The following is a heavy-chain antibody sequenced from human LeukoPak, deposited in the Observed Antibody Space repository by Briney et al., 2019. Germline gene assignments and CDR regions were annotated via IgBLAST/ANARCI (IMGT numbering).Heavy chain of an antibody. V-gene: IGHV3-48*04. D-gene: IGHD7-27*01. CDR1: GFTFSTYS. J-gene: IGHJ4*02. CDR2: ISRSTNTI. Sequence: GGSLRLSCAASGFTFSTYSMNWVRQAPGKGLEWVAYISRSTNTIYYADSVKGRFTISRDNVKNSLYLQMNSLRAEDTAVYYCARDPGDYWGQGTLVTVSS. CDR3: ARDPGDY.